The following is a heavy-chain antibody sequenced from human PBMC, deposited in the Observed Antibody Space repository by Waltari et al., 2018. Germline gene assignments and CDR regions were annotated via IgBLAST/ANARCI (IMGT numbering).Heavy chain of an antibody. Sequence: QLQLQESGTRLVRPSETLSHICSVSGVFITGNTHSWAWIRQSPGQGLEWIGTVSYSGTTYISPSLKSRVSLSRDTSKNQVSLILGSVTAADMAVYYCATYIGASVGTAAFDVWGQGTMVTVSS. J-gene: IGHJ3*01. V-gene: IGHV4-39*01. CDR3: ATYIGASVGTAAFDV. CDR2: VSYSGTT. CDR1: GVFITGNTHS. D-gene: IGHD5-12*01.